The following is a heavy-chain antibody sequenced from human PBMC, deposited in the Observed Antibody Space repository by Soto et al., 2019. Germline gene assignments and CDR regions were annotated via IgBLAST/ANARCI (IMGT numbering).Heavy chain of an antibody. CDR3: ARQSVGPYGSGSYFDY. Sequence: QVQLQESGPGLVKPSETLSLTCTVSGGSISSYYWSWIRQPPGMGLEWMGYIYYSGSTNYNPSLKSRVTIPEDPSKNQFSLKLSSVTAADTAVYYCARQSVGPYGSGSYFDYWGQGTLVTVSS. CDR1: GGSISSYY. D-gene: IGHD3-10*01. CDR2: IYYSGST. V-gene: IGHV4-59*08. J-gene: IGHJ4*02.